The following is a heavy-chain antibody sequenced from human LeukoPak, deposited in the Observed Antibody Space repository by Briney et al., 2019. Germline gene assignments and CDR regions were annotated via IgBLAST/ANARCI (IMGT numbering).Heavy chain of an antibody. CDR1: GYTFTGYY. V-gene: IGHV1-2*02. D-gene: IGHD2-15*01. J-gene: IGHJ4*02. CDR3: ASGASLGTTHPYFDY. Sequence: GASVKVSCKASGYTFTGYYMHWLRQAPGQGLEWMGWINPNNGGTNYAQRFQGRVTMTRDTSISTAYMEVSRLRFDDTAVYYCASGASLGTTHPYFDYWGQGTLVTVSS. CDR2: INPNNGGT.